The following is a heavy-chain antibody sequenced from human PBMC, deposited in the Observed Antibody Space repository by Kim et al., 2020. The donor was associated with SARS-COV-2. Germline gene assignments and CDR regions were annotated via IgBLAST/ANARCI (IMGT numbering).Heavy chain of an antibody. CDR1: KYTFIGYS. D-gene: IGHD1-20*01. CDR2: INPNSGGT. V-gene: IGHV1-2*06. CDR3: ATALTVPPYFDF. J-gene: IGHJ4*02. Sequence: ASVKVSCKASKYTFIGYSIHWVRQAPGQGLEWVGRINPNSGGTIYARRFQSRVTLTADTSTNTAYLDLSGLAFDDTALYYCATALTVPPYFDFWGQGTLVTVSS.